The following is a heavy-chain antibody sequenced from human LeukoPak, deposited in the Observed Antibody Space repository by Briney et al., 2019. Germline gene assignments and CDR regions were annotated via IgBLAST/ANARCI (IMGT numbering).Heavy chain of an antibody. Sequence: GGSLRLSCAASGFTSTTYSMNWVRQAPGKGLEWVSSISSSSGYIYYADSMKGRFTISRDNAKNSLYLQMNSLRAEDTAVYYCARDDASLGTSFDYWGQGTLVTVSS. CDR1: GFTSTTYS. D-gene: IGHD7-27*01. V-gene: IGHV3-21*01. J-gene: IGHJ4*02. CDR2: ISSSSGYI. CDR3: ARDDASLGTSFDY.